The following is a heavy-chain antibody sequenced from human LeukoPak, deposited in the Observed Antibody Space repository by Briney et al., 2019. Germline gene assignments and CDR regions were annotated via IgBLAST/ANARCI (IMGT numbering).Heavy chain of an antibody. Sequence: GGSLRLSCAASGFTVSTNYMGWVRQAPGKGLEWVSGIYSGGSTYYADSVKGRFTISRDNSKNTLYLQMNSLRAEDTAVYYCAKDGTVWPDAFDIWGQGTMATVSS. D-gene: IGHD1-7*01. CDR1: GFTVSTNY. J-gene: IGHJ3*02. V-gene: IGHV3-53*05. CDR2: IYSGGST. CDR3: AKDGTVWPDAFDI.